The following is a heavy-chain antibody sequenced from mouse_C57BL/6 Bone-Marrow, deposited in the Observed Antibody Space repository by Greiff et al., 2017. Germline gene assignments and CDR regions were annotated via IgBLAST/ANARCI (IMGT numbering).Heavy chain of an antibody. Sequence: EVKVEESGGGLVQPGGSMKLSCAASGFTFSDAWMDWVRQSPEKGLEWVAEIRNKANNHATYYAESVKGRFTISRDDSKSSVYLQMNSLRAEDTGIYYCTYYGYDPHYYAMDYWGQGTSVTVSS. CDR3: TYYGYDPHYYAMDY. V-gene: IGHV6-6*01. D-gene: IGHD2-2*01. CDR1: GFTFSDAW. CDR2: IRNKANNHAT. J-gene: IGHJ4*01.